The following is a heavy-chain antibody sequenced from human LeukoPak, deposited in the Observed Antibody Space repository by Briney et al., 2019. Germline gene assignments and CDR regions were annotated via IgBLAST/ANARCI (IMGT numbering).Heavy chain of an antibody. CDR1: GYSFTSYC. D-gene: IGHD3-10*01. Sequence: PGESLKISCKGSGYSFTSYCIGWVRQMPGKGLEWMGIIYPGDSDTRYSPSFQGQVTISADKSISTAYLQWSSLKASDIAMYYCASQREYYYGSGSSYDAFDIWGQGTMVTVSS. J-gene: IGHJ3*02. CDR2: IYPGDSDT. CDR3: ASQREYYYGSGSSYDAFDI. V-gene: IGHV5-51*01.